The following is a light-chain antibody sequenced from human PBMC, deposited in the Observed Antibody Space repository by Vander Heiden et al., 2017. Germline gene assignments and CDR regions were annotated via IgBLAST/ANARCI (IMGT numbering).Light chain of an antibody. CDR1: SSDVGAYNY. CDR2: DVS. V-gene: IGLV2-14*03. J-gene: IGLJ2*01. Sequence: QSALTPPASVSGSPEQSITISCTGTSSDVGAYNYVSWYQQFPGKVPKPIIYDVSYRPSGVSNRFSGSKSGNTASLTISGLQAEDEADYYCCSYTSSNTLVFGGGTKLTVL. CDR3: CSYTSSNTLV.